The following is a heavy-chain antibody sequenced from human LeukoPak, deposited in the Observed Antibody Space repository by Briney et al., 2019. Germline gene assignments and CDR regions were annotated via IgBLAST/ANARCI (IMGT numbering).Heavy chain of an antibody. J-gene: IGHJ4*02. V-gene: IGHV3-30*18. D-gene: IGHD2-21*02. CDR1: GFTFSSYG. Sequence: GGSLRLSCAASGFTFSSYGMHWVRQAPGKGLEWVAVISYDGSNKYYADSVKGRFTISRDNSKNTLYLQMNSLRAEDTAVYYCANTLAYCGGDCYSASSDFDYWGQGALVTVSS. CDR2: ISYDGSNK. CDR3: ANTLAYCGGDCYSASSDFDY.